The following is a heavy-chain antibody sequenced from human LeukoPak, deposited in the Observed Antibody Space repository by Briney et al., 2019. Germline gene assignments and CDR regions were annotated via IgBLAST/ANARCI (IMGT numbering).Heavy chain of an antibody. Sequence: GGSLRLSCAASGFTFSSYAMSWVRQAPGKGLEWVSAISGSGGSTYYADSVKGRFTISRDNSKNTLYLQMNSLRAEDTAVYYCAKGSYYYDSSGYYDCWGQGTLVTVSS. J-gene: IGHJ4*02. CDR2: ISGSGGST. CDR3: AKGSYYYDSSGYYDC. D-gene: IGHD3-22*01. V-gene: IGHV3-23*01. CDR1: GFTFSSYA.